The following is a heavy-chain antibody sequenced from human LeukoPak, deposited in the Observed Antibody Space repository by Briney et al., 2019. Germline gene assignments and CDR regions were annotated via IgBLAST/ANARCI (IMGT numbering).Heavy chain of an antibody. V-gene: IGHV3-33*01. CDR3: ATLEGYDSSGYSDY. CDR2: IWYDGSNK. Sequence: GRSLRLSCAASGFTFSSYGMHWVRQAPGKGLEWVAVIWYDGSNKYYADSVKGRFTISRDNSKNTLYLQMNSLRAEDTAVYYCATLEGYDSSGYSDYWGQGTLSPSPQ. CDR1: GFTFSSYG. J-gene: IGHJ4*02. D-gene: IGHD3-22*01.